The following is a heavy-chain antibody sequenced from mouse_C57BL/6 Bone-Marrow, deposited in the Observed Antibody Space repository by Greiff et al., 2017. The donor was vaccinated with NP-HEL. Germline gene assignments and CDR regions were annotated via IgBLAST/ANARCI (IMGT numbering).Heavy chain of an antibody. J-gene: IGHJ3*01. D-gene: IGHD2-1*01. CDR3: ATDYGNKTAWFAY. CDR2: IDPSDSYT. Sequence: QVQLQQPGAELVMPGASVKLSCKASGYTFTSYWMHWVKQRPGQGLEWIGEIDPSDSYTNYNQKFKGKSTLTVDKSSSTAYMQLSSLTAEDSAVYYCATDYGNKTAWFAYWGQGTRVTVSA. V-gene: IGHV1-69*01. CDR1: GYTFTSYW.